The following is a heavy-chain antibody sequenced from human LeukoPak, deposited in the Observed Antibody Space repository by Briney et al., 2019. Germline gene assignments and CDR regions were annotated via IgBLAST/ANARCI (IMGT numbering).Heavy chain of an antibody. CDR3: ARVSWTGTTSFDI. Sequence: SETLSLTCTVSGGSISSSSYYWGWIRQPPGKGLEWIGSIYYSRSTYYNPSLKSRVTISVDTSKNQFSLKLSSVTAADTAVYYCARVSWTGTTSFDIWGQGTMVTVSS. V-gene: IGHV4-39*07. D-gene: IGHD1-1*01. J-gene: IGHJ3*02. CDR1: GGSISSSSYY. CDR2: IYYSRST.